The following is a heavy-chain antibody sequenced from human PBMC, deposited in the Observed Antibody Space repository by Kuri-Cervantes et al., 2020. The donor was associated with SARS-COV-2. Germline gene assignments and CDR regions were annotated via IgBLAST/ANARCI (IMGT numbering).Heavy chain of an antibody. CDR2: IIPIFGTA. D-gene: IGHD2-8*02. CDR3: ARDASFPRQWEQMATGA. CDR1: GGTFSSYA. V-gene: IGHV1-69*05. J-gene: IGHJ5*02. Sequence: SVKVSCKASGGTFSSYAIIWVRQAPGQGLEWMGGIIPIFGTANYAQKLQGRVTMTTDTSTSTAYMELRSLRSDDTAVYYWARDASFPRQWEQMATGAWGQGTLVTVSS.